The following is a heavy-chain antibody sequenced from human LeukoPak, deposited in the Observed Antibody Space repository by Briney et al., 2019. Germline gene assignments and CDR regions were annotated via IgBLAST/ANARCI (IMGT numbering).Heavy chain of an antibody. Sequence: PSETLSLTCTVSGGSISNYFWSWIRQPAGKGLEWIGRIYTTGITNCNPSLESRVTMSVDTSKNQFSLRLNSVTAADTAVYFCARNALRGYIYGFDYWGQGTLVTASS. CDR1: GGSISNYF. J-gene: IGHJ4*02. CDR3: ARNALRGYIYGFDY. D-gene: IGHD5-18*01. CDR2: IYTTGIT. V-gene: IGHV4-4*07.